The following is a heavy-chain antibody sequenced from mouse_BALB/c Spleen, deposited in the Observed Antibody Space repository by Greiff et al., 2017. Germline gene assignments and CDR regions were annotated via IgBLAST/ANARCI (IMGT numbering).Heavy chain of an antibody. J-gene: IGHJ2*01. CDR2: IDPETGGT. CDR3: TRKAGDYFDY. V-gene: IGHV1-15*01. CDR1: GYTFTDYE. Sequence: VQLVESGAELVRPGASVTLSCKASGYTFTDYEMHWVKQTPVHGLEWIGAIDPETGGTAYNQKFKGKATLTADKSSSTAYMELRSLTSEDSAVYYCTRKAGDYFDYWGQGTTLTVSS. D-gene: IGHD3-2*02.